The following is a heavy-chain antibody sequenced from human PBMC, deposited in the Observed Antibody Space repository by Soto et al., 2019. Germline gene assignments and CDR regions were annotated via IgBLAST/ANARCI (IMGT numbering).Heavy chain of an antibody. J-gene: IGHJ6*02. CDR1: AYTFTAYY. Sequence: ASVKVSCKASAYTFTAYYMHWVRQAPGQGLEWLGWINPNSGGTNYAQKFQGWVTMTRDTSISTAYMELSRLRSDDTAVYYCARDSENDSSGYYPLYRGMDVWGQGTTVTVSS. CDR2: INPNSGGT. V-gene: IGHV1-2*04. CDR3: ARDSENDSSGYYPLYRGMDV. D-gene: IGHD3-22*01.